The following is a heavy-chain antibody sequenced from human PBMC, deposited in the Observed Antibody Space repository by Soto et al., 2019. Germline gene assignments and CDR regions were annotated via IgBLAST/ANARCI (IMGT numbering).Heavy chain of an antibody. V-gene: IGHV6-1*01. CDR2: TYYRSKWNY. Sequence: QTLSLPFAISGDSVSANNAAWNLIRHSPSRGLEWLGRTYYRSKWNYDYAESVKSRLTITPDTSNNQFSLQLNSVTPEDAAVYYCVRQPLANLALYGMDVWGQGTTVTVSS. CDR1: GDSVSANNAA. CDR3: VRQPLANLALYGMDV. J-gene: IGHJ6*02. D-gene: IGHD6-6*01.